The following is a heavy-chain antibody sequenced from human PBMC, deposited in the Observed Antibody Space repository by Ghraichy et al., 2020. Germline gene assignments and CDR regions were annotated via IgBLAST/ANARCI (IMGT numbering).Heavy chain of an antibody. Sequence: GGSLRLSCAASGFTVSSNYMSWVRQAPGKGLEWVSVIYSGGSTYYADSVKGRFTISRDNSKNTLYLQMNSLRAEDTAVYYCASAPGRWIQLWNFDYWGQGTLVTVSS. D-gene: IGHD5-18*01. J-gene: IGHJ4*02. CDR1: GFTVSSNY. V-gene: IGHV3-53*01. CDR3: ASAPGRWIQLWNFDY. CDR2: IYSGGST.